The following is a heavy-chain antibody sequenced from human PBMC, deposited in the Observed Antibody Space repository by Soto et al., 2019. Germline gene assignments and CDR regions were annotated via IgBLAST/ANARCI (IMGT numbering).Heavy chain of an antibody. V-gene: IGHV3-30*18. CDR1: GFTFSSYG. J-gene: IGHJ4*02. CDR2: ISYDGSNK. CDR3: AKDFRPLAYCGGDCYTAPD. Sequence: GGSLRLSCAASGFTFSSYGMHWVRQAPGKGLEWVAVISYDGSNKYYADSVKGRFTISRDNSKNTLYLQMNSLRAEDTAVYYCAKDFRPLAYCGGDCYTAPDWGQGTLVTVSS. D-gene: IGHD2-21*02.